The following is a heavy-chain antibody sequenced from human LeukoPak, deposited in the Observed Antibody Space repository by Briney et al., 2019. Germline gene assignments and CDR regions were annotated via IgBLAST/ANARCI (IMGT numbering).Heavy chain of an antibody. D-gene: IGHD4-17*01. CDR2: IRYDGSNK. Sequence: GGSLRLSCAASGFTFSSYGMHWVRQAPGKGLEWVAFIRYDGSNKYYADSVKGRFTISRDNSKNTLYLQMNSLRVEDTAVYYCAKDGGTGTTVFMDVWGKGTTVTISS. V-gene: IGHV3-30*02. CDR3: AKDGGTGTTVFMDV. J-gene: IGHJ6*03. CDR1: GFTFSSYG.